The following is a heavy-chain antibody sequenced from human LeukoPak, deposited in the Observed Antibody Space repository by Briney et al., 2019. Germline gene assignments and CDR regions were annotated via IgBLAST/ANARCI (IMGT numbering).Heavy chain of an antibody. V-gene: IGHV3-21*01. CDR1: GFTFSSYS. CDR3: ARDLKYYDSSGFDY. D-gene: IGHD3-22*01. Sequence: PGGSLRLSCATSGFTFSSYSMNWVRQAPGKGLEWVSCINSSSSYIYYTDSVKGRFTISRDNAKNSLTLQMNSLRAEDTAVYYCARDLKYYDSSGFDYWGQGTLVTVSS. CDR2: INSSSSYI. J-gene: IGHJ4*02.